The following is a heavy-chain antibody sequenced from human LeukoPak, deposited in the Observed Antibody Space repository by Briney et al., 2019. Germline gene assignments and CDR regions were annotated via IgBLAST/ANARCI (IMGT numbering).Heavy chain of an antibody. J-gene: IGHJ4*02. V-gene: IGHV1-58*01. CDR3: VTDPYTTTDDNNFEPQGAY. Sequence: SVKVSCKASGFSFTDSSVHWMRQARGQSPEWIGWIVVGSGNTNYAQKFQERVSFTRDTSTSTAYMELSSLRPEDTAVYYCVTDPYTTTDDNNFEPQGAYWGQGTLVTVSS. CDR2: IVVGSGNT. CDR1: GFSFTDSS. D-gene: IGHD5-24*01.